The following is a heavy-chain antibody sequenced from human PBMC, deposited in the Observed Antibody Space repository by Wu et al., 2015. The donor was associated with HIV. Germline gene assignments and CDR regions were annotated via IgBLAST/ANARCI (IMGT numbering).Heavy chain of an antibody. CDR3: ARLLSKSTYYDITWGRALDI. CDR1: GFSLTGHY. Sequence: QVQLVQSGAEVKKPGTSVKVSCKGSGFSLTGHYMHWARQAPGHGLEWMGRINPISGATDYALNFQGRVTMTRDTSTSTAYMELRSLRSDDTAVYYCARLLSKSTYYDITWGRALDIVGPRXNGHRLF. CDR2: INPISGAT. D-gene: IGHD3-9*01. J-gene: IGHJ3*02. V-gene: IGHV1-2*02.